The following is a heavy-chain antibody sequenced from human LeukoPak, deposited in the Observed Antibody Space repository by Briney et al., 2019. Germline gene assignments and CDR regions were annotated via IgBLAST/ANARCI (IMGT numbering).Heavy chain of an antibody. Sequence: APVKVSCKASGYTFTSYDINWVRQATGQGLEWMGWMNPNSGNTGYAQKFQGRVTMTRNTSISTAYMELSSLRSEDTAVYYCARGRRRVPAAISHWGQGTLVTVSS. CDR3: ARGRRRVPAAISH. CDR2: MNPNSGNT. CDR1: GYTFTSYD. D-gene: IGHD2-2*01. J-gene: IGHJ4*02. V-gene: IGHV1-8*01.